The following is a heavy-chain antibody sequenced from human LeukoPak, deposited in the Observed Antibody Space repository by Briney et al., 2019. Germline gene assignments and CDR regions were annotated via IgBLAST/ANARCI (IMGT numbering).Heavy chain of an antibody. Sequence: SQTLSLTCAVSGDSVSSNSAAWNWIRQSPSRGLEWLGRTYYRSKWYNDYAVSVKSRITINPDTSKNQFFLKLSSVTAADTAVYYCARGPNWGRPFDYWGQGTLVTVSS. CDR1: GDSVSSNSAA. J-gene: IGHJ4*02. CDR3: ARGPNWGRPFDY. V-gene: IGHV6-1*01. CDR2: TYYRSKWYN. D-gene: IGHD7-27*01.